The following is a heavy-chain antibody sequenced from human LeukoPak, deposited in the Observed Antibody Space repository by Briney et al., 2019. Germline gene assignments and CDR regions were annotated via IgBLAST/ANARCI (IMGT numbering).Heavy chain of an antibody. J-gene: IGHJ4*02. CDR1: GGSISTDY. V-gene: IGHV4-59*12. CDR3: ARYSSSYYFDY. CDR2: IYYSGST. Sequence: TSETLSLTCAFSGGSISTDYWSWVRQPPGKGLQWIGYIYYSGSTNYNPSLKSRVTISLNTAKNQFSLRLSSVTAADTAVYYCARYSSSYYFDYWGQGTLVTVSS. D-gene: IGHD6-13*01.